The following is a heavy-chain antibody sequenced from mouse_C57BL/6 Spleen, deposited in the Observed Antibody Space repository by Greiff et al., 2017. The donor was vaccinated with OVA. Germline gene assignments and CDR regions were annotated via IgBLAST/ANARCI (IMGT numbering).Heavy chain of an antibody. D-gene: IGHD2-4*01. J-gene: IGHJ2*01. CDR2: IYPGDGDT. Sequence: QVQLQQSGPELVKPGASVKISCKASGYAFSSSWMNWVKQRPGKGLEWIGRIYPGDGDTNYNGKFKGKATLTADKSSSTAYMQLSSLTSEDSAVYFCARRENDYDGNYFDYWGQGTTLTVSS. CDR3: ARRENDYDGNYFDY. V-gene: IGHV1-82*01. CDR1: GYAFSSSW.